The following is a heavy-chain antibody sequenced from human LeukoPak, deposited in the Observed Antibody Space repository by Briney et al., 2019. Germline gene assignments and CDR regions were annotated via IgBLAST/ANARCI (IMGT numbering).Heavy chain of an antibody. CDR1: GFTFSSYE. V-gene: IGHV3-30-3*01. Sequence: RPGGSLRLSCAASGFTFSSYEMSWVRQAPGKGLEWVAVISYDGSNKYYADSVKGRFTISRDNSKNTLYLQMNSLRAEDTAVYYCARAVVMLIDYWGQGTLVTVSS. CDR2: ISYDGSNK. D-gene: IGHD3-16*01. J-gene: IGHJ4*02. CDR3: ARAVVMLIDY.